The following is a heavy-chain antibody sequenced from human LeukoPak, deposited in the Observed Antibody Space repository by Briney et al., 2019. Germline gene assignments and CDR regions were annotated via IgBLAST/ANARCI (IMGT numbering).Heavy chain of an antibody. D-gene: IGHD3-22*01. Sequence: GGSLRLSCVTSGFTFSRYWLGWVRQAPGKGREWVANINQDGSLKNYVDSVKGRFTTSRDNAKNSLYLQMSSLRAEDTAVYYCTKYPDNSGYSDYWGQGTLLTVSS. CDR1: GFTFSRYW. CDR3: TKYPDNSGYSDY. V-gene: IGHV3-7*01. J-gene: IGHJ4*02. CDR2: INQDGSLK.